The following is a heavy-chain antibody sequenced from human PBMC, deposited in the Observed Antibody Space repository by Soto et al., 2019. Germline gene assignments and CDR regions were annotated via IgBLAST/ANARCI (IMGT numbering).Heavy chain of an antibody. J-gene: IGHJ3*02. Sequence: EVQLVQSGAEVKEPGESLKISCKGSGYTFTSYWIGWVRQMPGKGLEWMGIIYAGDSETRYSPSFQGQVTISADKSISTDYLQWSGLKDSDTGMYYCARRQVWFGELLHAFDIWGPGTMVTVSS. CDR2: IYAGDSET. CDR1: GYTFTSYW. V-gene: IGHV5-51*03. CDR3: ARRQVWFGELLHAFDI. D-gene: IGHD3-10*01.